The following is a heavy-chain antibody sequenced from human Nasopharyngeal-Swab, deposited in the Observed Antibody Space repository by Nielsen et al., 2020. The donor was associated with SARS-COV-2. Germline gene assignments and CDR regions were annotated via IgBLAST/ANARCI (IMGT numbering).Heavy chain of an antibody. V-gene: IGHV4-59*08. CDR3: ARGFDP. Sequence: SETLSLTCTVSGGSIDNYYWSWIRQPPGKGLEWIHYIYYSGSTNYNPSLKSRVTISVDTSKNQFSLKLSSVTAADTAMYYCARGFDPWGQGTLVTVSS. J-gene: IGHJ5*02. CDR1: GGSIDNYY. CDR2: IYYSGST.